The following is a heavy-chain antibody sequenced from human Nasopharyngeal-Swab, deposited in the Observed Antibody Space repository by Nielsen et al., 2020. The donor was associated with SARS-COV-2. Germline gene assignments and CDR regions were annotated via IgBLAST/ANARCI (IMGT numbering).Heavy chain of an antibody. J-gene: IGHJ4*02. CDR1: GFIFSGSA. CDR3: TTDFYFDY. CDR2: IGDKDHNYAT. Sequence: GESLKISCAASGFIFSGSAIHWVRQASGKGLEWVGRIGDKDHNYATTYGASVQGRFTISRDDSKNTAFLQMDSLKTEDTALYYCTTDFYFDYWGQGTLVTVSS. V-gene: IGHV3-73*01.